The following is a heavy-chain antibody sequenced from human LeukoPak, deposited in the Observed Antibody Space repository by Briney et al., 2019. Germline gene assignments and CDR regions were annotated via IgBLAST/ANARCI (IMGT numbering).Heavy chain of an antibody. J-gene: IGHJ4*02. D-gene: IGHD3-10*01. Sequence: PGGSLRLSCAASEFTFSDYSMTWVRQAPGKGLEWLSYISSSSSLIYYADSVKGRFTISRDNARNSLHLQMNSLRAEDTAVYYCAREVYYGSGRRFDLWGQGTLVTVSS. V-gene: IGHV3-48*01. CDR1: EFTFSDYS. CDR2: ISSSSSLI. CDR3: AREVYYGSGRRFDL.